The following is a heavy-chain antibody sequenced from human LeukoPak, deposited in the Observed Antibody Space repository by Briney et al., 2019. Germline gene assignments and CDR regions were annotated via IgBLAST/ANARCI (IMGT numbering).Heavy chain of an antibody. CDR3: ARYSSSLLGWFDP. J-gene: IGHJ5*02. CDR1: GGSISSSSYY. D-gene: IGHD6-13*01. V-gene: IGHV4-39*07. CDR2: VHYSGSI. Sequence: SETLSLTCTVSGGSISSSSYYWAWIRQPPGKGLEWIGSVHYSGSIYYNPSLKGRATLSLDTSKNQFSLKLSSVTAADTAVYYCARYSSSLLGWFDPWGQGTLVTVSS.